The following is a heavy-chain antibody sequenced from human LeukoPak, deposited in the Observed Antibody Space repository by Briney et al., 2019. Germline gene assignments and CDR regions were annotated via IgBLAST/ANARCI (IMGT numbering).Heavy chain of an antibody. CDR3: ARTDSSGYYSYWFDP. CDR2: IYYSGST. Sequence: SETLSLTCTVSGGSLSSGGYYWSWIRQHPGKGLEWIGYIYYSGSTYYNPSLKSRVTISVDTSKNQFSLKLSSVTAADTAVYYCARTDSSGYYSYWFDPWGQGTLVTVSS. D-gene: IGHD3-22*01. V-gene: IGHV4-31*03. CDR1: GGSLSSGGYY. J-gene: IGHJ5*02.